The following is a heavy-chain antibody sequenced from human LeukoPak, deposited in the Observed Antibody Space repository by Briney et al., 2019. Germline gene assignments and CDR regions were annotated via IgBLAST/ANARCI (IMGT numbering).Heavy chain of an antibody. CDR1: GGSFSGYY. D-gene: IGHD3-9*01. CDR2: INHSGST. V-gene: IGHV4-34*01. J-gene: IGHJ4*02. Sequence: SETLSLTCAGYGGSFSGYYWSWIRQPPGKGLEWIGEINHSGSTNYNPSLKSRVTISVDTSKNQFSLKLSSVTAADTAVYYCARRHDILTGYYKGGRLFDYWGQGTLVTVSS. CDR3: ARRHDILTGYYKGGRLFDY.